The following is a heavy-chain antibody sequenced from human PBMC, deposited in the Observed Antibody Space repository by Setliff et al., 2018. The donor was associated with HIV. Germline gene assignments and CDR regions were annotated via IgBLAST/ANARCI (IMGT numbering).Heavy chain of an antibody. J-gene: IGHJ3*02. Sequence: VASVKVSCKASGYTFTSYGISWVRQAPGQGLEWMGWIGVYNGSTDYAQKVQGRVTMTTDTSTTTAYMELRSLRSDDTAVYYCARVRTLDTPVDAFDIWGQGTMVTVSS. V-gene: IGHV1-18*01. CDR1: GYTFTSYG. CDR3: ARVRTLDTPVDAFDI. D-gene: IGHD2-15*01. CDR2: IGVYNGST.